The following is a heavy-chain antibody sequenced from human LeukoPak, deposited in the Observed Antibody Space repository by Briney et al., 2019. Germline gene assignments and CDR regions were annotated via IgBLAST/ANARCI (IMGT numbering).Heavy chain of an antibody. CDR3: ARGGGDHAFDL. Sequence: PGGSLRLSCAASGFAFNNYWIHWVRQAPGKGLVWVSRINSNGRDTIYADSVKGRFTISRDNAKNTLYLQLSSPRAEDTAVYYCARGGGDHAFDLWSQGTMVAVSS. J-gene: IGHJ3*01. V-gene: IGHV3-74*01. CDR1: GFAFNNYW. CDR2: INSNGRDT. D-gene: IGHD3-16*01.